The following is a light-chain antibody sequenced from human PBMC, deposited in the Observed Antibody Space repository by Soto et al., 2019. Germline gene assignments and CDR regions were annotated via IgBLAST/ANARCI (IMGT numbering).Light chain of an antibody. CDR3: QQRSNWRIT. Sequence: EIVLTQSPGTLSLSPGERATLSCRASQSVSSSYLAWYQQKPGQAPRLLMYGASSRATGIPDRFSGSGSGTDFTLTISRLEPEDFAVYYCQQRSNWRITFGQGTRLEI. V-gene: IGKV3D-20*02. J-gene: IGKJ5*01. CDR1: QSVSSSY. CDR2: GAS.